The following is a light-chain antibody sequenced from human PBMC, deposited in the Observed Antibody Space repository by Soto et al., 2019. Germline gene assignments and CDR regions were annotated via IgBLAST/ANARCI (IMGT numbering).Light chain of an antibody. Sequence: IQVAQSPCSLSASVVDRVTINCRAGQDISSYLAWYQQKPGKAPTLLIYAASTLQSGVPSRFSGSGFGTDFTLTISSLQPEDVATYYCLLDFSYSWAFGQGTKVDI. CDR3: LLDFSYSWA. CDR1: QDISSY. J-gene: IGKJ1*01. CDR2: AAS. V-gene: IGKV1-9*01.